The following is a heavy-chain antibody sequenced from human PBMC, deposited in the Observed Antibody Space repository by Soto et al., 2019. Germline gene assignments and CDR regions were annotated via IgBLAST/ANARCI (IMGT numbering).Heavy chain of an antibody. J-gene: IGHJ6*04. CDR1: GLTVSNNY. CDR2: IYSGGNT. D-gene: IGHD1-1*01. V-gene: IGHV3-53*01. CDR3: ARGPNDAFI. Sequence: PGGSLRLSCAASGLTVSNNYMSWVRQAPGKGLEWVSVIYSGGNTNYADSVKGRFIISRDNSKNTVHLQMNNLRAEDTAVYYCARGPNDAFIWGKGTTVTVSS.